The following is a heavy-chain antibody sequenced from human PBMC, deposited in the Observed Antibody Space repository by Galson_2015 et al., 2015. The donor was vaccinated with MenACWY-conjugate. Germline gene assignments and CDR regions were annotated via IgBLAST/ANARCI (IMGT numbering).Heavy chain of an antibody. CDR2: ISKSGSPI. CDR1: GFTFTGYE. V-gene: IGHV3-48*03. CDR3: ARVATWIHQYYYYMDV. J-gene: IGHJ6*03. Sequence: SLRLSCAVSGFTFTGYEFNWDRQAPGKGLEWLSCISKSGSPIYYADSVKGRFTISRDNTKKSLFLQMNSLTAGDTAVYYCARVATWIHQYYYYMDVWGKGTTVTVSS. D-gene: IGHD5-18*01.